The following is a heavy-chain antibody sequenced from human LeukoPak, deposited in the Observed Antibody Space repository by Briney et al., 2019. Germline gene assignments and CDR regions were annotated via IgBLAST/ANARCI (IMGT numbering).Heavy chain of an antibody. V-gene: IGHV4-34*01. CDR1: GGSFSGYY. D-gene: IGHD2-15*01. CDR3: ARGPWRMQRGRSGRSWFDP. CDR2: INHSGST. Sequence: SETLSLTCAVYGGSFSGYYWSWIRQPPGKGLEWIGEINHSGSTNYNPSLKSRVTISVDTSKNQFSLKLSSVTAADTAVYYCARGPWRMQRGRSGRSWFDPWGQGTLVTVSS. J-gene: IGHJ5*02.